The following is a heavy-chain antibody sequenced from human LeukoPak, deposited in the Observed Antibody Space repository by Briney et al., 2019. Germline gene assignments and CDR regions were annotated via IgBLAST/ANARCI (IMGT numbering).Heavy chain of an antibody. V-gene: IGHV1-2*02. J-gene: IGHJ3*02. CDR2: INPNSGGT. D-gene: IGHD3-22*01. Sequence: ASVKASCKASGYTFTGYYMHWVRQAPGQGLEWMGWINPNSGGTNYAQKFQGRVTMTRDTSISTAYMELSRLRSDDTAVYYCARRGIYYYDSSGYYCDAFDIWGQGTMVTASS. CDR1: GYTFTGYY. CDR3: ARRGIYYYDSSGYYCDAFDI.